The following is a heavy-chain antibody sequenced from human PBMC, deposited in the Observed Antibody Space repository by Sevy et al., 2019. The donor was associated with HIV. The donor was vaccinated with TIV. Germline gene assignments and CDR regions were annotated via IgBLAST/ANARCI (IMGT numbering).Heavy chain of an antibody. Sequence: ASVKVSCKASGYTFNTFTIHWLRQAPGQSLVWMGWLNPGNGNTKSAQHFRGRVTITRDTSARTAYLELTGLTSEATAVYFCARDPYARRGFDYWGQGTLVTVSS. CDR1: GYTFNTFT. V-gene: IGHV1-3*01. J-gene: IGHJ4*02. CDR2: LNPGNGNT. CDR3: ARDPYARRGFDY. D-gene: IGHD3-16*01.